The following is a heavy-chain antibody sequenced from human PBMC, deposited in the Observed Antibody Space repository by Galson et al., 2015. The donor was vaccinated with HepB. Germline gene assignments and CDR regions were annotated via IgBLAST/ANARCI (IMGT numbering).Heavy chain of an antibody. V-gene: IGHV1-46*01. D-gene: IGHD4-17*01. Sequence: SVKVSCKASGYTFTSHWMHWVRQAPGQGLEWMGIINPSGGSTSYAQKFQGRVTMTRDTSTGAVYMDLSSLRSEDTAVYYCARDISMQHSGDYGAWWFDPWGPGTRVTVSS. CDR1: GYTFTSHW. CDR2: INPSGGST. CDR3: ARDISMQHSGDYGAWWFDP. J-gene: IGHJ5*02.